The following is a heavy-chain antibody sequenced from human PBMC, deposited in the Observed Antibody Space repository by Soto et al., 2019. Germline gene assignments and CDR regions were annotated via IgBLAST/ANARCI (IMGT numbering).Heavy chain of an antibody. CDR2: IYYSGST. J-gene: IGHJ6*02. CDR3: ARGIAVAGSNGVTDYYYSGMAV. V-gene: IGHV4-39*07. CDR1: GGSISSSSYY. D-gene: IGHD6-19*01. Sequence: PSETLSLTCTVSGGSISSSSYYWGWIRQPPGKGLEWIGSIYYSGSTYYNPSLKSRVTISVDTSKNQSSLKLSSVTAADTAVYYCARGIAVAGSNGVTDYYYSGMAVWGQGTTVTVSS.